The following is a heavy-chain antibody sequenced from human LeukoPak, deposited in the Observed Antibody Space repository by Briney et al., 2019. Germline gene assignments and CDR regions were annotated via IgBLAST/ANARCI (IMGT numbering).Heavy chain of an antibody. CDR1: GDSIDSVNYY. Sequence: PSQTLSLTCTVSGDSIDSVNYYWSWIRQHPGKGLEWIGHSYYSGSTNYNPSLKSRVSISVDTSKNQFSLNLSSVTAADTAVYYCARDRHYYYMDVWGKGTTVTVSS. CDR2: SYYSGST. J-gene: IGHJ6*03. CDR3: ARDRHYYYMDV. V-gene: IGHV4-31*03.